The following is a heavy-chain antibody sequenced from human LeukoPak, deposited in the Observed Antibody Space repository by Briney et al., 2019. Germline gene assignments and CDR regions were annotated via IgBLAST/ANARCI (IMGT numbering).Heavy chain of an antibody. CDR2: ISAYNGDT. D-gene: IGHD3-22*01. CDR1: GFTFTKHG. V-gene: IGHV1-18*01. J-gene: IGHJ6*02. Sequence: ASVKVSCKTSGFTFTKHGISWVRQAPGQGLEWMGWISAYNGDTCYAQKFQGRLTMTTDTPTSTAYMDLWSLRSDDTAVYYCAREHDNKVRYYNGMDIWGQGTTVTVSS. CDR3: AREHDNKVRYYNGMDI.